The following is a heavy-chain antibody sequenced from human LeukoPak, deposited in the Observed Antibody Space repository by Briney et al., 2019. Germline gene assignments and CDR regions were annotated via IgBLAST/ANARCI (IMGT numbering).Heavy chain of an antibody. D-gene: IGHD6-13*01. J-gene: IGHJ4*02. CDR1: GFTFSSYA. CDR2: ISYDGSNK. Sequence: GGSLRLSCAASGFTFSSYAMHWVRQAPGKGLEWVAVISYDGSNKYYADSVKGRFTISRDNSKNTLYLQMNSLRAEDTAVYYCARVGVVKGSSSWYFDYWGQGTLITVSS. V-gene: IGHV3-30*04. CDR3: ARVGVVKGSSSWYFDY.